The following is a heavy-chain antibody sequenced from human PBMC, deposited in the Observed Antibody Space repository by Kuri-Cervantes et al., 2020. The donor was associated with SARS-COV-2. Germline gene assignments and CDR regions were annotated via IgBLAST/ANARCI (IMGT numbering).Heavy chain of an antibody. V-gene: IGHV4-59*08. D-gene: IGHD6-6*01. CDR2: IYYSGST. CDR1: GGSISSYY. CDR3: ARRGLGWYSSSSDAFDI. Sequence: ESLKISCTVSGGSISSYYWSWIRQPPGKGLEWIGYIYYSGSTNYNPSLKSRVTISVDTSKNQFSLKLSSVTAADTAVYYCARRGLGWYSSSSDAFDIWGQGTMVTVSS. J-gene: IGHJ3*02.